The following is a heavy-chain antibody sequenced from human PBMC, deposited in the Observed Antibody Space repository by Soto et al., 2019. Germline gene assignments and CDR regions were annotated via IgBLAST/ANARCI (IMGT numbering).Heavy chain of an antibody. CDR1: GYTFTSYD. CDR2: MNPNSGNT. J-gene: IGHJ6*02. D-gene: IGHD1-26*01. CDR3: ARGGSYLWYYYGMDV. V-gene: IGHV1-8*01. Sequence: QVQLVQSGAEVKKPGASVKVSCKASGYTFTSYDINWVRQATGQGLEWMGWMNPNSGNTGYAQKFQGRVTMTRNTSLRTAYRGLSSLSSENTAVYYCARGGSYLWYYYGMDVWGQGTTVTVSS.